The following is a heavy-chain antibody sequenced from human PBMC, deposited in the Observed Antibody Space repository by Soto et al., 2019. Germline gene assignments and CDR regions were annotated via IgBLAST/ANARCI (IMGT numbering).Heavy chain of an antibody. CDR3: ARSIRGPRRFNGMDV. D-gene: IGHD1-20*01. Sequence: TLVNPTETLTLTCTFSGFSLTSPGMCVSWIRQPPGKALEWLALIERDDDDKYYSTSLKTRLTISKDTRKNQVVLAMANMDPADTGTYYCARSIRGPRRFNGMDVWGQGTPVTVSS. CDR1: GFSLTSPGMC. CDR2: IERDDDDK. V-gene: IGHV2-70*13. J-gene: IGHJ6*02.